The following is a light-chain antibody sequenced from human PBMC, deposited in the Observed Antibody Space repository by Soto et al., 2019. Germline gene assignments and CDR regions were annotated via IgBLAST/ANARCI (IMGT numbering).Light chain of an antibody. CDR1: SSDVGAYNF. CDR3: SSYAGSNFYV. Sequence: QSALTQPPSASGSPGQSVTISCTGTSSDVGAYNFASWYQQHPGKAPKFIIYDVTERPSGVPDRFSGSKSGNTASLTVSGLQAEDEADYYCSSYAGSNFYVFGTGTKLTVL. V-gene: IGLV2-8*01. CDR2: DVT. J-gene: IGLJ1*01.